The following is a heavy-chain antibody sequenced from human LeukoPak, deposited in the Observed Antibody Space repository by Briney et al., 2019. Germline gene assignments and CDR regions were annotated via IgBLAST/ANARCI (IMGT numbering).Heavy chain of an antibody. D-gene: IGHD4-23*01. Sequence: ASVKVSCKASGYTFTSYGISWVRQAPGQGLEWMGWISAYNGNTNYAQKLQGRVTMTTDTSTSTAYMELSSLRSEDTAVYYCARGFYGGNSGGSDAFDIWGQGTMVTVSS. CDR2: ISAYNGNT. J-gene: IGHJ3*02. V-gene: IGHV1-18*01. CDR3: ARGFYGGNSGGSDAFDI. CDR1: GYTFTSYG.